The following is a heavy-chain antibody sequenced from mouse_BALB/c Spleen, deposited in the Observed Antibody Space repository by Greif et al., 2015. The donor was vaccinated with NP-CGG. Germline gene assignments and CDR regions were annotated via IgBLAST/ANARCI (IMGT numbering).Heavy chain of an antibody. V-gene: IGHV1S29*02. J-gene: IGHJ1*01. CDR3: ARWRYDGETYWYFDV. D-gene: IGHD2-14*01. CDR1: GYTFTDYN. CDR2: IYPYNGGT. Sequence: VQLQQPGPELVKPGASVKISCKASGYTFTDYNMHWVKQSHGKSLEWIGYIYPYNGGTGYNQKFKSKATLTVDNSSSTAYMELRSLTSEDSAVYYWARWRYDGETYWYFDVWGAGTTVTVSS.